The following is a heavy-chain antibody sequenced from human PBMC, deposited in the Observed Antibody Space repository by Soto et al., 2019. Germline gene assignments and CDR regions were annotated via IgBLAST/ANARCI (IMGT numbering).Heavy chain of an antibody. CDR3: AGHMVGWQQINYFDY. Sequence: SETLSLTCTVSGGSISSSSYYWGWIRQPPGKGLEWIGSIYYSGSTYYNPSLKSRVTISVDTSKNQFSLKLSSVTAADTAVYYCAGHMVGWQQINYFDYWGQGTLVTVSS. CDR2: IYYSGST. V-gene: IGHV4-39*01. CDR1: GGSISSSSYY. D-gene: IGHD6-13*01. J-gene: IGHJ4*02.